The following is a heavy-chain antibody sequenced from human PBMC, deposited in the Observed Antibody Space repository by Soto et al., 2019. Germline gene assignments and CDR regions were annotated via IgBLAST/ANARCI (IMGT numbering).Heavy chain of an antibody. Sequence: QVQLVQSGAEVKKPGASVKVSCKASGYTFTGYYMHWVRKAPGQGLEWMGWINPNSGGTNYAQKFQGWVTMTRDTSISTAYMELSRLRSDDTAVYYCARGESEVVPAALHYYYYYMDVWGKGTTVTVSS. D-gene: IGHD2-2*01. J-gene: IGHJ6*03. CDR3: ARGESEVVPAALHYYYYYMDV. CDR2: INPNSGGT. V-gene: IGHV1-2*04. CDR1: GYTFTGYY.